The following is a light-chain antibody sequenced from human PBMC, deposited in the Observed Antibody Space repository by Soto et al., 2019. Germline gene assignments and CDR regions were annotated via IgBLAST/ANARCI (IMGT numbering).Light chain of an antibody. Sequence: SYELTQPPSVSVAPGQTARITCGGTNIGSKSVHWYQQKPGQAPGLVVYDDSDRPSGIPERFSGSNSGNTATLTISRVEAGDEADYYCQVWDSSSDHPGVFGGGTKLTVL. CDR2: DDS. V-gene: IGLV3-21*02. CDR3: QVWDSSSDHPGV. J-gene: IGLJ3*02. CDR1: NIGSKS.